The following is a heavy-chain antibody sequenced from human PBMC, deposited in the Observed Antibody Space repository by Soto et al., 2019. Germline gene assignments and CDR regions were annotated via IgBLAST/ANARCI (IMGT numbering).Heavy chain of an antibody. Sequence: EVQVLESGGDLVQPGGSLRLSCAASGFTFSDYAMTWVRQAPGKGLDWVSSVSANGDITYYADSVKGRFTISRDNSNNTLSLQMNSLRAEDTALFYCARGDRGGSGSPASYYFSGLDVWGQGTTVTVSS. CDR2: VSANGDIT. D-gene: IGHD3-10*01. CDR3: ARGDRGGSGSPASYYFSGLDV. CDR1: GFTFSDYA. J-gene: IGHJ6*02. V-gene: IGHV3-23*01.